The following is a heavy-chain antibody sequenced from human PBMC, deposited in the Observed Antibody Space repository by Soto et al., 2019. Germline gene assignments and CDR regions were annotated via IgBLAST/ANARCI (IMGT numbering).Heavy chain of an antibody. D-gene: IGHD6-19*01. V-gene: IGHV3-53*01. Sequence: EVQLVESGGGLIQPGGSLRLSCAASGFTVSSKYMTWVRQAPGKGLEWVSGIYGGGTTYYADSVKGRFTISRDNSKNTLYLQVNSLSAEDTAMYYCVQTTGWPGFDFWGQGTMVTVSS. CDR2: IYGGGTT. J-gene: IGHJ4*02. CDR3: VQTTGWPGFDF. CDR1: GFTVSSKY.